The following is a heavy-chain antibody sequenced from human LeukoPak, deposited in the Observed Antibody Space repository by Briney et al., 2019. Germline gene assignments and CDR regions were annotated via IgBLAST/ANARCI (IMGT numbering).Heavy chain of an antibody. V-gene: IGHV3-9*01. CDR2: ISWNSGYI. CDR1: GFTFDDYA. Sequence: GGSLRLSCAASGFTFDDYAMHWVRQAPGKGLEGVSGISWNSGYIGYADSVKGRFTMSRDNAKNSLYLQMNSLRAEDTAMYYCTRDPIYSDNSGYWNDYWGQGTLVTVSS. D-gene: IGHD3-22*01. CDR3: TRDPIYSDNSGYWNDY. J-gene: IGHJ4*02.